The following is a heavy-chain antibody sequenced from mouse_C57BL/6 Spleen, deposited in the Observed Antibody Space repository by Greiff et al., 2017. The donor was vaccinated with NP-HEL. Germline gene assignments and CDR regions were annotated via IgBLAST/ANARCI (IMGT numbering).Heavy chain of an antibody. Sequence: VQLQQPGAELVRPGSSVKLSCKASGYTFTSYWMDWVKQRPGQGLEWIGNIYPSDSETHYNQKFKDKATLTVDKSSSTAYMQLSSLTSEDSAVYYCARGRPYYYAMDYWGQGTSVTVSS. CDR2: IYPSDSET. J-gene: IGHJ4*01. CDR3: ARGRPYYYAMDY. V-gene: IGHV1-61*01. CDR1: GYTFTSYW.